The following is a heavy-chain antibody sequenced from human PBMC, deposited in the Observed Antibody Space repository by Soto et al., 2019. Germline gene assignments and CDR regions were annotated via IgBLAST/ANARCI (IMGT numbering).Heavy chain of an antibody. CDR1: GFTFSSYG. V-gene: IGHV3-33*06. D-gene: IGHD6-19*01. J-gene: IGHJ6*02. CDR2: IWYDGSNK. CDR3: AKDFDSYSSGRYGMDV. Sequence: GGSLRLSCAASGFTFSSYGMHWVRQAPGKGLEWVAVIWYDGSNKYSADSVKGRFTISRDNSKNTLYLQMNSLRAEDTAVYYCAKDFDSYSSGRYGMDVWGRGTTVTVSS.